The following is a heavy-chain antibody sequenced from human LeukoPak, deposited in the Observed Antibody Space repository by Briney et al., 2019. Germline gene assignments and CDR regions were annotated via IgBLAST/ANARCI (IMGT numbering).Heavy chain of an antibody. CDR1: GYTFTGYY. CDR2: INPNSGGT. CDR3: ARKEWDATGNWLDP. Sequence: GASVKVSCKASGYTFTGYYMHWVRQAPGQGLEWMGWINPNSGGTNYAQKFQGRVTMTRDTSISTAYMELSRLRSDDTAVYYCARKEWDATGNWLDPWGQGTLVTVSS. V-gene: IGHV1-2*02. D-gene: IGHD1-26*01. J-gene: IGHJ5*02.